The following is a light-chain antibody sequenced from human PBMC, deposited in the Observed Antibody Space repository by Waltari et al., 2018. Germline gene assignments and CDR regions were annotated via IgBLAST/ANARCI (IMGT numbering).Light chain of an antibody. CDR2: DVS. V-gene: IGLV2-14*03. CDR1: RSDVGGYNY. CDR3: SSYAGYSAVV. J-gene: IGLJ2*01. Sequence: QSALTQPASVSGSPGQSIPISCPGTRSDVGGYNYVSWYQHHPGKAPKLIIYDVSRWPSGVSNRFSGSKSGNTASLTISGLQAEDDADYYCSSYAGYSAVVFGGGTKVTVL.